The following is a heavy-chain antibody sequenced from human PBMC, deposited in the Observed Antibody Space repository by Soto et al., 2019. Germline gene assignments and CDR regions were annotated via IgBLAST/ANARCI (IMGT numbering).Heavy chain of an antibody. J-gene: IGHJ3*02. CDR3: SKGDDYGHRRKAFDI. D-gene: IGHD4-17*01. CDR1: GFTFSNYG. Sequence: QVQLVESGGGVVQPGRSLRLSCAASGFTFSNYGMHWVRQAPGKGLEWVAVISYDGSNKYYADSVKGRFTISRDNSKNRLYLQMTGLRAEVTAVYYGSKGDDYGHRRKAFDIWVQGTMVTVSS. V-gene: IGHV3-30*18. CDR2: ISYDGSNK.